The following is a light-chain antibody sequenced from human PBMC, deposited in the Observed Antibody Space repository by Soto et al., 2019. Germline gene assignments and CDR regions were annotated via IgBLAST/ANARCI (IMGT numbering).Light chain of an antibody. CDR3: QSYDNNVSGWV. CDR2: STN. J-gene: IGLJ3*02. CDR1: SASVLTSYY. V-gene: IGLV8-61*01. Sequence: QAVVSQEPSFSVSPGETVTLTCGLTSASVLTSYYPSWYQQTPGQAPRTLIYSTNIRSSGVPDRFSGSILGNKAALTITGAQADDESDYYCQSYDNNVSGWVFGGGTKVTVL.